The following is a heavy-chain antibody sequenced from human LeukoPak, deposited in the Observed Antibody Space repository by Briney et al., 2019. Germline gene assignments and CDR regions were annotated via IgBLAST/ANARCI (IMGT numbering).Heavy chain of an antibody. D-gene: IGHD3-10*01. CDR1: GGTFSSYA. CDR3: ATLRGVVRGVIGYYFDY. Sequence: GSSVKVSCKASGGTFSSYAISWVRQAPGQGLEWMGGIIPIFGTANYAQKFQGRVTITTDESTSTAYMELSSLRSEDTAVYYCATLRGVVRGVIGYYFDYWGQGTLVTVSS. CDR2: IIPIFGTA. J-gene: IGHJ4*02. V-gene: IGHV1-69*05.